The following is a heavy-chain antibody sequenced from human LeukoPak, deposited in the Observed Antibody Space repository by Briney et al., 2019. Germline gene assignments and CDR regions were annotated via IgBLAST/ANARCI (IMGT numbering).Heavy chain of an antibody. Sequence: PSETLSLTCTVSGGSISSTSYYWGWIRQPPGKGLECIGSIFYSGRTYYNPSLKSRVTISVDTSKNQFSLKLSSVTAADTAVYYCARIKYSGPVDYWGRGTLVTVSS. V-gene: IGHV4-39*07. CDR3: ARIKYSGPVDY. CDR2: IFYSGRT. J-gene: IGHJ4*02. CDR1: GGSISSTSYY. D-gene: IGHD5-12*01.